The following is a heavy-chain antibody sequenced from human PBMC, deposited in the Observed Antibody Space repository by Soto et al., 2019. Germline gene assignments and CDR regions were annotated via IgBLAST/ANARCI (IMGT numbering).Heavy chain of an antibody. CDR1: GFSLSNSGVG. D-gene: IGHD4-17*01. J-gene: IGHJ4*02. CDR2: IYGDNDK. CDR3: AHCTLHDYGDYDPGTSHVFDS. Sequence: QITLKESGPSPVKPTQTLTVTCTFSGFSLSNSGVGVAWIRQPPGKALEWLALIYGDNDKRYSPSLKTRLTITQGTSKNQASHTMTNMDPVDTATDYSAHCTLHDYGDYDPGTSHVFDSGGQGSLVTVSS. V-gene: IGHV2-5*02.